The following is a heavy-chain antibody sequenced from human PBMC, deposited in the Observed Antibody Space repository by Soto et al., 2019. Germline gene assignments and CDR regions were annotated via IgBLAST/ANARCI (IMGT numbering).Heavy chain of an antibody. V-gene: IGHV1-69*13. D-gene: IGHD1-26*01. CDR2: IIPIFGTS. J-gene: IGHJ6*03. CDR1: GGTFSSYA. CDR3: ARTAVGATTDYGYMDV. Sequence: ASVKVSCKASGGTFSSYAISWVRQAPGQGLEWMGGIIPIFGTSNYAQKLQGRVTITADESTSTAYMELSSLRSEDTAVYYCARTAVGATTDYGYMDVWGKGTTVTVSS.